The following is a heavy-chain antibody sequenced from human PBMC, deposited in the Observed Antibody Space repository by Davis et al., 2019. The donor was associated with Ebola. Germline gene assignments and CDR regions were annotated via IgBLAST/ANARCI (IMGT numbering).Heavy chain of an antibody. V-gene: IGHV4-30-4*08. J-gene: IGHJ4*02. CDR1: GGSINSGDYS. CDR2: IYYSGST. CDR3: ARGFCTNGVCPPYFDY. Sequence: PSETLSLTCTVSGGSINSGDYSWSWIRQPPGKGLEWIGYIYYSGSTYYNPSLKSRVTISVDTSKHHFSLRLTSVTAADTAVYYCARGFCTNGVCPPYFDYWGQGTLVTVSS. D-gene: IGHD2-8*01.